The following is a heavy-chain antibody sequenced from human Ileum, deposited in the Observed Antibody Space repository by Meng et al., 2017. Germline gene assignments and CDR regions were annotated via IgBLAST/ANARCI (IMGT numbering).Heavy chain of an antibody. D-gene: IGHD4-23*01. Sequence: QVQLQEPGPGLWRPSGTLSLTCAVSSGSISSNTYWSWVRQPPGKGLEWIGQISHSGSAYYNPSLKSRVTMSVDKSKSQFSLMLTSVTAADTAIYYCARHGGYSQDFWGQGTLVTVSS. CDR3: ARHGGYSQDF. CDR2: ISHSGSA. CDR1: SGSISSNTY. V-gene: IGHV4-4*02. J-gene: IGHJ4*02.